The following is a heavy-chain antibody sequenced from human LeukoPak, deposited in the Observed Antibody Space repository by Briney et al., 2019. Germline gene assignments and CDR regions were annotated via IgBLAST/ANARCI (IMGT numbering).Heavy chain of an antibody. J-gene: IGHJ6*03. CDR3: ARGVIGVTPFYYYYYYMDV. CDR1: GGSFSGYY. V-gene: IGHV4-34*01. Sequence: PSETLSLTCAVYGGSFSGYYWSWIRQAPGKGLEWIGEINHSGSTNYNPSLKSRVTISVDTSKNQFSLKLSSVTAADTAVYYCARGVIGVTPFYYYYYYMDVWGKGTTVTVSS. CDR2: INHSGST. D-gene: IGHD4-23*01.